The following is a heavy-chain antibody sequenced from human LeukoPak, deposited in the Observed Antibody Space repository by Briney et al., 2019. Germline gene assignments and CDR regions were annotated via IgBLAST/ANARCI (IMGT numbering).Heavy chain of an antibody. Sequence: GGSLRLSCAASGFTFSSYAMSWVRQAPGKGLEWVSAISGSGGSTYYADSVKGRFTISRDNSKNTLYLQMNSLRAEDTAVYYCARAKTDYYDNSGAFGNWGQGTLVTVSS. CDR2: ISGSGGST. D-gene: IGHD3-22*01. J-gene: IGHJ4*02. V-gene: IGHV3-23*01. CDR3: ARAKTDYYDNSGAFGN. CDR1: GFTFSSYA.